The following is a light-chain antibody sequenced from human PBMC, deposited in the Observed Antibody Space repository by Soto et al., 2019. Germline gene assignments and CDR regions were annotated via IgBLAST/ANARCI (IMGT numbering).Light chain of an antibody. J-gene: IGKJ2*01. Sequence: DIQMTQSPSSVSASVVDRVTITCRASQGISSWLAWYQQTPGKPPQLLIYAAGSLQSGVPSRFSGSGAGTDVILTISSLQPEDFATYYCHQAHSFPYTFGQGTKLEIK. CDR2: AAG. V-gene: IGKV1-12*01. CDR1: QGISSW. CDR3: HQAHSFPYT.